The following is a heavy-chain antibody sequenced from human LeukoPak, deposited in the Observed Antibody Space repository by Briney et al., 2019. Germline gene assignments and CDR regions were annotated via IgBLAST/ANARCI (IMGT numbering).Heavy chain of an antibody. CDR3: TKGQLWASGRAFDI. J-gene: IGHJ3*02. Sequence: PGGSLRLSCAASGFTFSRYSMNWVRQAPSKGLDWVAFVRDDGSSQKYAATVKGRFTTSRDNSKNTLYLQMNNLRPEDTAVYYCTKGQLWASGRAFDIWGQGTMVTVSS. CDR1: GFTFSRYS. V-gene: IGHV3-30*02. D-gene: IGHD3-16*01. CDR2: VRDDGSSQ.